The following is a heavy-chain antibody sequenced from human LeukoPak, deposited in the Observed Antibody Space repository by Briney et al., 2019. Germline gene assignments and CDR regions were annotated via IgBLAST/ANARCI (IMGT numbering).Heavy chain of an antibody. V-gene: IGHV3-7*01. CDR1: GFIFGSYW. D-gene: IGHD3-3*01. Sequence: PGGSLRLSCAASGFIFGSYWMGWVRQAPGKGLEWVANIKRDGSERYYVDSVKGRFTISRDNAQNSLYLQMNSLRDEDTGVYYCARDKEAAVDFWSGYYPLWGQGTLVTVSS. CDR2: IKRDGSER. J-gene: IGHJ4*02. CDR3: ARDKEAAVDFWSGYYPL.